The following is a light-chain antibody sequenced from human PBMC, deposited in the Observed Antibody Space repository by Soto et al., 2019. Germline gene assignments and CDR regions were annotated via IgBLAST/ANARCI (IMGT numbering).Light chain of an antibody. Sequence: ALQFSHSPSSLSASVGDRVTITFRASQGISSALAWYQQKPGKAPKLLIYDASSLESGVPSRFSGSGSGTDFTLTISSLQPEDFATYYCQQFNSYPRTFGQGTKVDIK. V-gene: IGKV1-13*02. CDR3: QQFNSYPRT. CDR1: QGISSA. J-gene: IGKJ1*01. CDR2: DAS.